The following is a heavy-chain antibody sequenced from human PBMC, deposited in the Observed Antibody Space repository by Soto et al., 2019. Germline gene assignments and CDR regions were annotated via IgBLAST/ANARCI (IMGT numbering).Heavy chain of an antibody. V-gene: IGHV1-2*02. Sequence: ASVKVSCKASGYTFTSYAMHWVRQAPGQRLEWMGWINPNSGGTTYAQKFQGRVTLTRDTSITTAYMELSRLTSDDTAVYFCAREGSGWKYFDYWGQESLVTVSS. CDR3: AREGSGWKYFDY. CDR1: GYTFTSYA. J-gene: IGHJ4*02. D-gene: IGHD6-19*01. CDR2: INPNSGGT.